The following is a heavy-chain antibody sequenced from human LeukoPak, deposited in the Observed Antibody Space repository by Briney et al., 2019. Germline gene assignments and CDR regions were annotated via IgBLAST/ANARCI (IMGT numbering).Heavy chain of an antibody. V-gene: IGHV4-59*01. Sequence: PSETLSLTCTVSGVSISGYHWSWIRQPPGKGLEWIGYISYSGSATYNPSLRSRVTLSVDTSKNQFSLKLISVTAADTAVYYCARGTTVTTYADHWGQGTLVTVSS. CDR2: ISYSGSA. CDR3: ARGTTVTTYADH. J-gene: IGHJ4*02. CDR1: GVSISGYH. D-gene: IGHD4-17*01.